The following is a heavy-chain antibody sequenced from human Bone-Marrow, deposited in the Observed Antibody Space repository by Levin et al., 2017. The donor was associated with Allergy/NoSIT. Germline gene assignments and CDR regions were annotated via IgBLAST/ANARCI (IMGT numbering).Heavy chain of an antibody. D-gene: IGHD3-22*01. CDR1: GFTFSDYT. V-gene: IGHV3-21*01. CDR3: ASSYYYDTSGGRTETEDPYGFDY. CDR2: ISSSSTYI. J-gene: IGHJ4*02. Sequence: GGSLRLSCGASGFTFSDYTMNWVRQSPGKGLEWVSSISSSSTYIYYADSVKGRFTISRDNAKKSLYLQMNSLRVEDTAVYYCASSYYYDTSGGRTETEDPYGFDYWGQGTLVTVSS.